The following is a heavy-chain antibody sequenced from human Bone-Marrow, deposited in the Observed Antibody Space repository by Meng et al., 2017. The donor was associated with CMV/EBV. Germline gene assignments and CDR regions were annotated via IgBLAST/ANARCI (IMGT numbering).Heavy chain of an antibody. CDR2: IKEDGSGQ. V-gene: IGHV3-7*01. CDR1: GFTFTTFW. D-gene: IGHD2-21*01. CDR3: VRYANSHNGMDV. J-gene: IGHJ6*02. Sequence: GGSLRLSCAASGFTFTTFWMTWVRQAPGKGLEWVANIKEDGSGQWYVDSVKGRFTISRDNAKQSVYLQMDSMRAEDTAVYYGVRYANSHNGMDVWGQGTTVTVSS.